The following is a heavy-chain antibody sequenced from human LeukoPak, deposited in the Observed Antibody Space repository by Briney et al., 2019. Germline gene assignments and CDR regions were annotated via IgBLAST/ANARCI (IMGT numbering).Heavy chain of an antibody. CDR1: GFTFSSYS. CDR3: ARERYYGSGSHYNAFDY. V-gene: IGHV3-48*01. Sequence: PGGSLRLSCAASGFTFSSYSMNWVRQAPGKGLEWVSYISSSSTIYYADSVKGRFTISRDNAKNSLYLQMNSLRAEDTAVYYCARERYYGSGSHYNAFDYWGQGTLVTVSS. D-gene: IGHD3-10*01. J-gene: IGHJ4*02. CDR2: ISSSSTI.